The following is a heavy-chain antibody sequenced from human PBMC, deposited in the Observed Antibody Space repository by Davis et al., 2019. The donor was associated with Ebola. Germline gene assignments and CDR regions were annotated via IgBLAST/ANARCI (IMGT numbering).Heavy chain of an antibody. CDR1: GGSISRYY. J-gene: IGHJ4*02. CDR2: IYTSGST. D-gene: IGHD3-22*01. V-gene: IGHV4-4*07. CDR3: ARATKSDYYDSSGYYYPSPFDY. Sequence: PSETLSLTCTVSGGSISRYYWSWIRQPAGKGLEWIGHIYTSGSTNYNPSLKSRVTISVDTSKNQFSLNLSSVTAADTAVYYCARATKSDYYDSSGYYYPSPFDYWGQGTLVTVSS.